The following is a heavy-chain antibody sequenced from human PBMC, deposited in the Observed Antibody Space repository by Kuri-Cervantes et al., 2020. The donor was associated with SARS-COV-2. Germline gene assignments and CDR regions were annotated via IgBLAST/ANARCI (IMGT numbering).Heavy chain of an antibody. CDR1: GGSFSGYY. D-gene: IGHD3-16*01. CDR3: ARLPAGLRSGERYFDY. Sequence: SQTLSLTCAVYGGSFSGYYWSWIRQPPGKGLEWIGEINHSGSTNYNPSLKSRVTISVDTSKNQFSLNLNSLTAADTAVYYCARLPAGLRSGERYFDYWGQGTLVTVSS. V-gene: IGHV4-34*01. CDR2: INHSGST. J-gene: IGHJ4*02.